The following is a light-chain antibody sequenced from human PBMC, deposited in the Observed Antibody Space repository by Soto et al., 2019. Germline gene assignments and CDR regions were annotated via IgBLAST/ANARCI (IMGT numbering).Light chain of an antibody. J-gene: IGKJ4*01. CDR2: AAS. V-gene: IGKV3-20*01. CDR3: QQYSTSPLT. Sequence: EIALTPSPDTLSLSPGDRATLSCRASQNVGNSYVAWYQQKPGQAPRLLMFAASRRASGIPDRFSGSGSGTDFTLSIGRLGPEDFAVYYCQQYSTSPLTFGGGTKVDI. CDR1: QNVGNSY.